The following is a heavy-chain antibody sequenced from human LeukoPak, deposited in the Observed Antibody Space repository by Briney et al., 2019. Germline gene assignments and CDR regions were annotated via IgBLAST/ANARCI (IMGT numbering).Heavy chain of an antibody. CDR3: ARNGYSSNWSFDY. CDR2: INSDGSTI. V-gene: IGHV3-74*01. CDR1: GFTFSSYW. J-gene: IGHJ4*02. D-gene: IGHD6-13*01. Sequence: GGSLRLSCAASGFTFSSYWMHWVRQAPGKGLVWVSRINSDGSTINYADSVKGRFTISRDNSKNTLYLQMNSLRAEDTAVYYCARNGYSSNWSFDYWGQGTLVTVSS.